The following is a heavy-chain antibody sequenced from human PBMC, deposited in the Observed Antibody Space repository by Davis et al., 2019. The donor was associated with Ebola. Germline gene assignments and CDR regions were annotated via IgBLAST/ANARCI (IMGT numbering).Heavy chain of an antibody. CDR1: GFTFSSYA. Sequence: GESLKISCAASGFTFSSYAMSWVRQAPGKGLEWVSVISGSGGSTYYADSVKGRFTISRDNAKNSLYLQMNSLRAEDTAVYYCAKDRLRSSSPFDYWGQGTLVTVSS. V-gene: IGHV3-23*01. CDR3: AKDRLRSSSPFDY. CDR2: ISGSGGST. D-gene: IGHD6-13*01. J-gene: IGHJ4*02.